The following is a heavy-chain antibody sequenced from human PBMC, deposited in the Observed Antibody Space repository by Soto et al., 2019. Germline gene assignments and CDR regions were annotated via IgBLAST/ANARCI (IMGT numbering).Heavy chain of an antibody. CDR3: ARVVGDGDNYGFDY. V-gene: IGHV1-69*12. D-gene: IGHD5-12*01. CDR1: GATFSSYA. J-gene: IGHJ4*02. Sequence: QVQRVQSGAEVKKPGSSVKVSCKASGATFSSYAISWVRQAPGQGLEWMGGIIPIFGTANYAQKFQGRVTITADESTSTAYMELSSLRSEDTAVYYCARVVGDGDNYGFDYWGQGTLVTVSS. CDR2: IIPIFGTA.